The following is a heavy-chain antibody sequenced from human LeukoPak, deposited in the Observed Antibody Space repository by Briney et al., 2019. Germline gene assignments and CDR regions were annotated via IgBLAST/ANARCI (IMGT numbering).Heavy chain of an antibody. J-gene: IGHJ4*02. CDR1: GFTFSNAW. Sequence: GGSLRLSCAASGFTFSNAWMSWVRQAPGKGLEWVSAISGSGGSTYYADSVKGRFTISRDNSKNTLYLQMNSLRPEDTALYYCTEGSLGGGLSFDCWGQGTLVTVSS. V-gene: IGHV3-23*01. CDR3: TEGSLGGGLSFDC. D-gene: IGHD3-16*01. CDR2: ISGSGGST.